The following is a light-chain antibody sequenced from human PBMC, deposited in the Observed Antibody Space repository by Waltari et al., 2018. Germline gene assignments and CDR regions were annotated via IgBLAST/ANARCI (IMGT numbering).Light chain of an antibody. J-gene: IGKJ5*01. Sequence: DIVMTQSPDSLAVSLGERATINCKSSQSVLYSSNNKNYLAWYQQKPGQPPKLLIYWASTRESGVPDRFSGSGSRTDFTLTISSLRAEDVAVYYCQQYYSTPPVTFGQGTRLEIK. V-gene: IGKV4-1*01. CDR3: QQYYSTPPVT. CDR1: QSVLYSSNNKNY. CDR2: WAS.